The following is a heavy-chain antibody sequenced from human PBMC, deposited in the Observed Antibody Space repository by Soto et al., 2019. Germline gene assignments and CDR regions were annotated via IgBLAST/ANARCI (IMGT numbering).Heavy chain of an antibody. CDR2: INAGNGNT. J-gene: IGHJ4*02. CDR1: GYTFSKYA. D-gene: IGHD5-12*01. CDR3: ARGIWVATTGSYYFDS. Sequence: GSSEKVASKASGYTFSKYAMQGVRKALGQRPEWMGWINAGNGNTKYSQTFQDRFTITRDTSANTAYMDLMSLTSEDTAVYYCARGIWVATTGSYYFDSWGQVTQVTVSS. V-gene: IGHV1-3*01.